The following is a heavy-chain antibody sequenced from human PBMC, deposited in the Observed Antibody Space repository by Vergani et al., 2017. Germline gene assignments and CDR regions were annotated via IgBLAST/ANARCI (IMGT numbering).Heavy chain of an antibody. CDR2: FSGSGGST. Sequence: VQLLESGGGLVQPGGSLRPSCATSGFPFCSYAMSWVRRAPGKGLEGVSAFSGSGGSTYYADSVKGRFTISRDNSKNTLYLQMNSLRAEDTAVYYCAKLIVLMAQNDCWGQGTLVTVSS. J-gene: IGHJ4*02. CDR3: AKLIVLMAQNDC. D-gene: IGHD2-8*01. CDR1: GFPFCSYA. V-gene: IGHV3-23*01.